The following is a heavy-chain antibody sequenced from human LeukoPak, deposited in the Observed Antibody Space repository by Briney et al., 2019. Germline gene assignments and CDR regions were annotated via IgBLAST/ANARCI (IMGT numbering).Heavy chain of an antibody. J-gene: IGHJ5*02. CDR2: INPNSGST. Sequence: ASVKVSCRASGYTFTGYYMHWVRQAPGQGLEWMGWINPNSGSTNYAQKFQGRVTMTRETSISTAYMELSRLRSDDTAVYYCARDGVTARPSHLFDPWGQGTLVTVSS. D-gene: IGHD6-6*01. CDR1: GYTFTGYY. V-gene: IGHV1-2*02. CDR3: ARDGVTARPSHLFDP.